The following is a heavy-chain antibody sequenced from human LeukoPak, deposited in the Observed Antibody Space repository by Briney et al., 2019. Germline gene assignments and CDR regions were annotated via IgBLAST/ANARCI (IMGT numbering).Heavy chain of an antibody. Sequence: SETLSLTCAVSGGSISSGGYSWSWIRQPPGKGLEWIGYIYHSGSTYYNPSLKSRVTISVDRSKNQFSLKLSSVTAAGTAVYYCARAPFVVPAAIQESDYYYMDVWGKGTTVTVSS. CDR3: ARAPFVVPAAIQESDYYYMDV. J-gene: IGHJ6*03. V-gene: IGHV4-30-2*01. D-gene: IGHD2-2*02. CDR1: GGSISSGGYS. CDR2: IYHSGST.